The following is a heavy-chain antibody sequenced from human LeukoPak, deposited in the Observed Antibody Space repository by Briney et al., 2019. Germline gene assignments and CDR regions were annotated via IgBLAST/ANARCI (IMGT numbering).Heavy chain of an antibody. Sequence: SETLSLTCTVSGGSISSGGYYWSWIRQHPGKGLEWIGYIYYSGSTYYNPSLKSRVTISVDTSKNQFSLKLSSVTAADTAVYYCARDDYDILAFDPWGQGTLVTVSS. CDR3: ARDDYDILAFDP. D-gene: IGHD3-9*01. V-gene: IGHV4-31*03. J-gene: IGHJ5*02. CDR2: IYYSGST. CDR1: GGSISSGGYY.